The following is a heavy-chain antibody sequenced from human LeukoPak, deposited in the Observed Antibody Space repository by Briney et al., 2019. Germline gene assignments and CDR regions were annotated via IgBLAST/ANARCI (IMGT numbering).Heavy chain of an antibody. CDR3: ASVGSCSSTSCYVGY. Sequence: GGSLRLSCAASGFTFSSYGMSWVRQAPGKGLEWVSVIYSGGSTYYADSAKGRFTISRDNSKNTLYLQMNSLRAEDTAVYYCASVGSCSSTSCYVGYWGQGTLVTVSS. V-gene: IGHV3-66*01. CDR2: IYSGGST. CDR1: GFTFSSYG. D-gene: IGHD2-2*01. J-gene: IGHJ4*02.